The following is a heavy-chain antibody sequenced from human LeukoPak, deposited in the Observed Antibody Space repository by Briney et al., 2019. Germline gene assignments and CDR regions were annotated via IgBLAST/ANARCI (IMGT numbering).Heavy chain of an antibody. CDR2: ISGSGGST. CDR1: GFTFSSYA. V-gene: IGHV3-23*01. CDR3: AKMEAWYPDYYYGMDV. Sequence: GGSLRLSCAASGFTFSSYAMSWVRQAPGKGLEWVSAISGSGGSTYYADSVKGRFTISRDNSKNTLYLQMNSLRAEDTAVYYCAKMEAWYPDYYYGMDVWGQGTTVTVSS. D-gene: IGHD6-13*01. J-gene: IGHJ6*02.